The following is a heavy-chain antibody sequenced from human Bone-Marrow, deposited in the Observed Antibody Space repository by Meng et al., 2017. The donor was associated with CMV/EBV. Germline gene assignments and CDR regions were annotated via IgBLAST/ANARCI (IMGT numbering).Heavy chain of an antibody. CDR3: ARKSVVVGLRY. CDR2: MNQDGSHK. J-gene: IGHJ4*02. CDR1: GFTFTNYW. D-gene: IGHD3-22*01. V-gene: IGHV3-7*01. Sequence: GESLKISCVASGFTFTNYWMSWVRQAPGKGLEWVANMNQDGSHKYYVDSVKGRFTISADNAKNSLYLQMNSLRAEDTAVYYCARKSVVVGLRYWGQGTLVTVSS.